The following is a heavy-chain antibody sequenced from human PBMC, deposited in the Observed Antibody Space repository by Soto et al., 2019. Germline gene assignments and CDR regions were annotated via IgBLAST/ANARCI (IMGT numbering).Heavy chain of an antibody. D-gene: IGHD6-19*01. CDR1: GFTVSSNY. V-gene: IGHV3-66*01. Sequence: GGSLRLSCAASGFTVSSNYMSWVRQAPGKGLEWISIIYSAGNTYYADSVKGRFTISRDNSKNTLYLQMNSLGAEDTAVYYCAKDFHSSGWDLYYYYYGMDVWGQGTTVTVSS. J-gene: IGHJ6*02. CDR3: AKDFHSSGWDLYYYYYGMDV. CDR2: IYSAGNT.